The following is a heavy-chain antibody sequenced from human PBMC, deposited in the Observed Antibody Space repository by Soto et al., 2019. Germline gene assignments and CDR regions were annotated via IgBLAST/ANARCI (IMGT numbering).Heavy chain of an antibody. D-gene: IGHD1-1*01. Sequence: SPETLSLTCTVSGGSVSSGRYYWTWLRQSPGKGLEWIGYVHYSGRTNYNPSLKSRVAESLDTAKKEFTMKLTSVTAADSAVYYCARDRGPGSNNNCFEPWGQGALVTVSS. CDR2: VHYSGRT. V-gene: IGHV4-61*01. J-gene: IGHJ5*02. CDR3: ARDRGPGSNNNCFEP. CDR1: GGSVSSGRYY.